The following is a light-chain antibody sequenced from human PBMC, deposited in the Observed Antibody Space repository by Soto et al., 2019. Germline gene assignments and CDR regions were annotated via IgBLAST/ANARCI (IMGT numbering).Light chain of an antibody. CDR1: QSVRSDY. CDR3: QQYGSSPRT. J-gene: IGKJ1*01. CDR2: GAS. V-gene: IGKV3-20*01. Sequence: EVVLTQSPGTLSLSPGERATVSCRASQSVRSDYLAWYQQKPGQAPRLHIYGASTRATGIPDRFTGSGSGTDFTLTISRLEPEDFAVYYCQQYGSSPRTFGQGTNVDI.